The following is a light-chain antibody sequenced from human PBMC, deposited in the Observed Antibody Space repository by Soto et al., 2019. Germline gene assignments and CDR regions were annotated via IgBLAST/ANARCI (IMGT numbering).Light chain of an antibody. Sequence: DIQMTQSPSTLSASVGDRVIITCRASQTVERWMAWYQQKPGKAPKLLISDVSTLERGVPSRFSGSGSATEFTRTISGLQPDDVATYYCQQYKDYVYTFGQGTKVESK. J-gene: IGKJ2*01. CDR1: QTVERW. CDR3: QQYKDYVYT. CDR2: DVS. V-gene: IGKV1-5*01.